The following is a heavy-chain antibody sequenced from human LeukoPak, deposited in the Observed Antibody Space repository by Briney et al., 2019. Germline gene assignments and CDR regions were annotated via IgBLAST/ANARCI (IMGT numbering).Heavy chain of an antibody. CDR1: GGSISSHY. J-gene: IGHJ4*02. D-gene: IGHD3-9*01. CDR3: ARGLTYYDILTAYYTFPHFDY. V-gene: IGHV4-59*11. CDR2: IYYSGTT. Sequence: SETLSLTCTVSGGSISSHYWSWIRQPPGRGLEWIGYIYYSGTTNYNPSLKSRVTISVDTSKNQFSLKLSSVTAADTAVYYCARGLTYYDILTAYYTFPHFDYWGQGTLVTVSS.